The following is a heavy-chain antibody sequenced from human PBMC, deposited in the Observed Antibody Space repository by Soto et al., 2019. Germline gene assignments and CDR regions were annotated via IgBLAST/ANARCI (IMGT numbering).Heavy chain of an antibody. CDR1: GLTFNNAW. V-gene: IGHV3-15*01. CDR3: STLGLRGVIHF. CDR2: VTSRTEGATS. D-gene: IGHD3-10*01. Sequence: EVLLVESGGGLVKPGGSLRLSCAGSGLTFNNAWMNWVGQAPGKGLEWVGRVTSRTEGATSHYAAPVKDRFIISRDDSTDTLHLQMTSLRTEDTAVYYCSTLGLRGVIHFWGQGTLVTVSS. J-gene: IGHJ4*02.